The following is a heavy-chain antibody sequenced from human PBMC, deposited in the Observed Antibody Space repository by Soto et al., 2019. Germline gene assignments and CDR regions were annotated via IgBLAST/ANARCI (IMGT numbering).Heavy chain of an antibody. Sequence: SVKVSCKVSGGIFSTYAISWLRQAPGQGLEWMGGIIPIFGTPNYAQNFQGRVTITADESTSTAYMELSGLRSEDTAVYYCARDRDDYGSGNYYEDSWGQG. CDR3: ARDRDDYGSGNYYEDS. J-gene: IGHJ4*02. D-gene: IGHD3-10*01. CDR2: IIPIFGTP. V-gene: IGHV1-69*13. CDR1: GGIFSTYA.